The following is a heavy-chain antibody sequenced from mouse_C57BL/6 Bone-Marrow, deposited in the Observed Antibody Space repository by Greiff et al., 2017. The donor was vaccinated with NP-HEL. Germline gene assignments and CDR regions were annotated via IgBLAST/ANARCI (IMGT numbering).Heavy chain of an antibody. CDR1: GYSITSDY. D-gene: IGHD3-2*02. Sequence: EVNVVESGPGLAKPSQTLSLTCSVTGYSITSDYWNWIRKFPGNKLEYMGYISYSGSTYYKPSLKSRNSIPRDTSKNQYYLQLNSVTTEDTATYYCARYASSGPSFDYWGQGTTLTVSS. CDR3: ARYASSGPSFDY. J-gene: IGHJ2*01. V-gene: IGHV3-8*01. CDR2: ISYSGST.